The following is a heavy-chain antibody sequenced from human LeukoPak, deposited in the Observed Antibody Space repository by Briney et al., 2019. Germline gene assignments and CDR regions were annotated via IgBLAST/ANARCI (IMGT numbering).Heavy chain of an antibody. CDR2: IKQDGSER. V-gene: IGHV3-7*01. CDR1: GFTFRSFW. Sequence: PGGSLRLSCAASGFTFRSFWMSWVRQAPGKGLEWVANIKQDGSERYYMDSVEGRFTISRDNAKNSLYLRLSSLRAEDTAVYYCAREPYYYYYYMDVWGKGTTVTVSS. CDR3: AREPYYYYYYMDV. J-gene: IGHJ6*03.